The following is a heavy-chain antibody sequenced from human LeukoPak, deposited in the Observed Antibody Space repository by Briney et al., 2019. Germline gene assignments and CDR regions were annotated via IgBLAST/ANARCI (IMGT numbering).Heavy chain of an antibody. D-gene: IGHD1-26*01. J-gene: IGHJ4*02. V-gene: IGHV3-33*06. CDR1: GFTFSSYG. Sequence: GGSLRLSCAASGFTFSSYGMRWVCQAPGKGLEWVAVIWYDGSNKYYADSVKGRFTISRDNSKNTLYLQMNSLRAEDTAVYYCAKDRDSGSWPFDYWGQGTLVTVSS. CDR2: IWYDGSNK. CDR3: AKDRDSGSWPFDY.